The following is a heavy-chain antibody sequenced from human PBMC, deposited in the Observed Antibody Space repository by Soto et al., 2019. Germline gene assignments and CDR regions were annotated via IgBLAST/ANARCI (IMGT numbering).Heavy chain of an antibody. CDR2: IIPIFPTP. D-gene: IGHD2-2*01. Sequence: QVQLVQSGAEVKKPGSSVTVSCKASGGTFGNSAISWVRQAPGQGLEWMGGIIPIFPTPAYAQKFQGRVTITADESTTTAYMELTSLRSEDTAVYYCAPDKDRQQLGGNYYYGIDVWGQGTTVTVSS. J-gene: IGHJ6*02. CDR1: GGTFGNSA. V-gene: IGHV1-69*12. CDR3: APDKDRQQLGGNYYYGIDV.